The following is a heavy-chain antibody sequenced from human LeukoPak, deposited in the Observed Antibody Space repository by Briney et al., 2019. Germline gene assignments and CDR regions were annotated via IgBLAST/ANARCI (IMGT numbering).Heavy chain of an antibody. CDR2: IYYGGST. V-gene: IGHV4-39*07. D-gene: IGHD5-24*01. CDR3: AREGVGREGYDYSSH. Sequence: SETLSLTCTVSGGSISSSSYYWGWIRQPPGKGLEWIGNIYYGGSTYYNPSLKSRVTISVDTSKNQFFLKLSSVTAADTAVYYCAREGVGREGYDYSSHWGQGTLVTVSS. CDR1: GGSISSSSYY. J-gene: IGHJ4*02.